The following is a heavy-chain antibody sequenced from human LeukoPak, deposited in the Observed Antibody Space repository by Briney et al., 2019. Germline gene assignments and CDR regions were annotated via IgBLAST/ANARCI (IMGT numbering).Heavy chain of an antibody. V-gene: IGHV3-21*01. CDR3: ARHRDWNGVFDY. CDR2: ISTSSSYI. Sequence: GGSLRLSCAASGFTFSSYNMNWVRPAPGKGLEWVSSISTSSSYIYYADSAKGRFTISRDNAKNSLYLQMNSLGAEDTAIYYCARHRDWNGVFDYWGQGTLVTVSS. D-gene: IGHD1-1*01. J-gene: IGHJ4*02. CDR1: GFTFSSYN.